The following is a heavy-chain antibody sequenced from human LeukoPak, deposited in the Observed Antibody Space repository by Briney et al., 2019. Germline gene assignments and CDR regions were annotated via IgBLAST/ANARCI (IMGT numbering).Heavy chain of an antibody. CDR1: GFTFDDYA. J-gene: IGHJ4*02. V-gene: IGHV3-9*03. CDR2: ISWNSGSI. D-gene: IGHD5-18*01. Sequence: GGSLRLSCAASGFTFDDYAMHWVRQAPGKGLEWVSGISWNSGSIGYADSVKGRFTISRDNAKNSLYLQMNSLRAEDMALYYWAKGGGPYSFGGPPDYWGQGTLVTVSS. CDR3: AKGGGPYSFGGPPDY.